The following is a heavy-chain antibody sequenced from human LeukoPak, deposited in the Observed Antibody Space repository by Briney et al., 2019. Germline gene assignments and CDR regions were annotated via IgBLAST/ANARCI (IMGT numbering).Heavy chain of an antibody. V-gene: IGHV1-8*01. D-gene: IGHD3-3*01. CDR2: MNPNSGNT. Sequence: ASVKVSCKASGYTFTSYDINWVRQATGQGLEWMGWMNPNSGNTGYAQKFQGRVTMTRDTSISTAYMELSSLRSEDTAVYYCARGRARSTIFGVVIGYQVDYWGQGTLVTVSS. J-gene: IGHJ4*02. CDR1: GYTFTSYD. CDR3: ARGRARSTIFGVVIGYQVDY.